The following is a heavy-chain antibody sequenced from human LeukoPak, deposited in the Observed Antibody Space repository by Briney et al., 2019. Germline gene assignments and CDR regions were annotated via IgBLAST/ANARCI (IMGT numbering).Heavy chain of an antibody. Sequence: PSETLSLTCTVSGASLNSGGYYWNWIRQPPGKEPEWIGYIYYSGSTNYNRSLKSRVTISVHTSKNQFSLKLTSVTAADTAVYYGAREGWDLWGRGTQVTVSS. CDR3: AREGWDL. CDR2: IYYSGST. CDR1: GASLNSGGYY. D-gene: IGHD2-15*01. V-gene: IGHV4-61*08. J-gene: IGHJ2*01.